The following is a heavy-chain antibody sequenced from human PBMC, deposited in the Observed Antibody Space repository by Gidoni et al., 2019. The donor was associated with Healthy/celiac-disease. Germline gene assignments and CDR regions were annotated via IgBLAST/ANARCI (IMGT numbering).Heavy chain of an antibody. V-gene: IGHV3-30*18. J-gene: IGHJ4*02. D-gene: IGHD3-10*01. CDR2: ISYDGSNK. CDR3: AKGLLWFGGSFHFDY. Sequence: WVAVISYDGSNKYYADSVKGRFTISRDNSKNTLYLQMNSLRAEDTAVYYCAKGLLWFGGSFHFDYWGQGTLVTVSS.